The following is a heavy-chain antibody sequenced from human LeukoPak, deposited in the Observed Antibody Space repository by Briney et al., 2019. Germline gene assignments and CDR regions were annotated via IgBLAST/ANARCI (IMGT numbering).Heavy chain of an antibody. CDR1: GYSISSGYY. V-gene: IGHV4-38-2*02. CDR2: IYHSGST. CDR3: ARGRRRWELLLRTDAFDI. Sequence: SETLSLTCTVSGYSISSGYYWGWIRQPPGKGLEGIGSIYHSGSTYYNPSLKSRVTISVDTSKNQFSLKLSPVTAADTAVYYCARGRRRWELLLRTDAFDIWGQGTMVTVSS. J-gene: IGHJ3*02. D-gene: IGHD1-26*01.